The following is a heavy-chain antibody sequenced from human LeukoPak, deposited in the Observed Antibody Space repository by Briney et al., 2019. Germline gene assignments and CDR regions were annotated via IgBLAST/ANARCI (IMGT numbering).Heavy chain of an antibody. D-gene: IGHD6-13*01. J-gene: IGHJ4*02. CDR3: ARQIASAGTAGFDF. CDR2: IYSTGST. CDR1: GGSISSYY. V-gene: IGHV4-4*07. Sequence: SETLSFACTVSGGSISSYYWSWIRQPAGKGLEWIGRIYSTGSTNYNPSLKSRVTMSVDTSKNQFSLRLRSVTAADTAVYYCARQIASAGTAGFDFWGQGALVTVSS.